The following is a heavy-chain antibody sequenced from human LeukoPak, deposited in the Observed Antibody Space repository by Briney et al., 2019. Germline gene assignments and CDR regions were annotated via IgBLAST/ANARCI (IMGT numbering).Heavy chain of an antibody. Sequence: SETPSLTCTDSGGSITNYYWSWFRKPPGTRLEWIGYIQYGGRTYYSPSLKSRVTISMDLSKIQFSLKMSSVTAADTAVYYCARDFFGDFDHWGQGILVTVSS. V-gene: IGHV4-59*01. CDR3: ARDFFGDFDH. J-gene: IGHJ4*02. CDR2: IQYGGRT. CDR1: GGSITNYY. D-gene: IGHD2/OR15-2a*01.